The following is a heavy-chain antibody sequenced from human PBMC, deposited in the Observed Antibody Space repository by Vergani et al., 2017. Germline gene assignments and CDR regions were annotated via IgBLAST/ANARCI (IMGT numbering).Heavy chain of an antibody. CDR1: GVTFSSHT. CDR3: AGYQGITMFRRVVYGMDV. V-gene: IGHV1-69*02. Sequence: QVQLVHSGAEVKKPGSSVKVSCKASGVTFSSHTISWVRQAPGQGLEWMGRIIPILGIANYAQKFQGRVTITADKSTSTAYMELSSLRSEDTAVYYCAGYQGITMFRRVVYGMDVWGQGTTVTVSS. J-gene: IGHJ6*02. CDR2: IIPILGIA. D-gene: IGHD3-10*01.